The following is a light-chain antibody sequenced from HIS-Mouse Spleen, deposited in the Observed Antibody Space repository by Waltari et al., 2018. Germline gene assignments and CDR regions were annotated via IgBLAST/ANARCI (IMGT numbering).Light chain of an antibody. CDR2: EGS. V-gene: IGLV2-23*01. CDR3: CSYAGSSTDWV. Sequence: QSALTQPASVSGSPGQSITITCTGPSSDVGSYNLVSWYQQHPGKAPKLMIYEGSKRCSGVSNRFSASKSGNTASLTLSGLQAEDEADYYCCSYAGSSTDWVFGGGTKLAVL. J-gene: IGLJ3*02. CDR1: SSDVGSYNL.